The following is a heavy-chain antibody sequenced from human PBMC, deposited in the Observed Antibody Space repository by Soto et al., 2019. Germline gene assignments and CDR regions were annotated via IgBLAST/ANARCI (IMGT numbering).Heavy chain of an antibody. J-gene: IGHJ6*02. CDR1: GYSFTGYF. Sequence: ASVTVSCKASGYSFTGYFVHWVRQAPGQGLEWMGWINPNSGDTYLAQRFQGRVTMNRDTSIGTAYMELRGLTSDDTAEYYCAKGGAIVAAGTRVYPYNAMDVWGQGTTVTVSS. CDR3: AKGGAIVAAGTRVYPYNAMDV. V-gene: IGHV1-2*02. D-gene: IGHD6-13*01. CDR2: INPNSGDT.